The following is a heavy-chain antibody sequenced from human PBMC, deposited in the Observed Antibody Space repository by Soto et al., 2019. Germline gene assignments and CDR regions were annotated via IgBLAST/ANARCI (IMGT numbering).Heavy chain of an antibody. CDR2: ISGSGGST. V-gene: IGHV3-23*01. Sequence: LRLSCAASGFTFIIYAMSWVRQAPGKGLEWVSAISGSGGSTYYADSVKGRFTISRDNSKNTLYLQMNSLRAEDTAVYYCAKDFSGVVPYRMDWFDPWREGTLLTVSS. D-gene: IGHD2-2*01. CDR1: GFTFIIYA. J-gene: IGHJ5*02. CDR3: AKDFSGVVPYRMDWFDP.